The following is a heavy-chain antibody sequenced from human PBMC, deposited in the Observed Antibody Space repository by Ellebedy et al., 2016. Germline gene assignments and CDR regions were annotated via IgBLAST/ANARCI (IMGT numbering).Heavy chain of an antibody. V-gene: IGHV3-13*01. J-gene: IGHJ3*01. CDR2: IGPTGGT. Sequence: GESLKISCAASGFAFSTYEMHWVRQAAGKGLEWVAAIGPTGGTFYPGSVKGRFTVSRENAKNSLYLEMNSLRAGDTAVYYCARERFDTANKGPFDVWGRGTMVTVSS. D-gene: IGHD5-18*01. CDR1: GFAFSTYE. CDR3: ARERFDTANKGPFDV.